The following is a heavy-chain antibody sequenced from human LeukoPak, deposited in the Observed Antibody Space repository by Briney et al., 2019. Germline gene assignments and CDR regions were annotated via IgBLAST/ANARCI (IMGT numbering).Heavy chain of an antibody. CDR3: AKTRPLDSSSWSHGDY. D-gene: IGHD6-13*01. J-gene: IGHJ4*02. Sequence: GGSLRLSCAVSGFIVSGDFMSWVRQAPGKGLEWVSAISGSGDSTYYGDSVKGRFTISRDNSKNTLYLQMNSLRAEDTAVYYCAKTRPLDSSSWSHGDYWGQGTLVTVSS. CDR1: GFIVSGDF. CDR2: ISGSGDST. V-gene: IGHV3-23*01.